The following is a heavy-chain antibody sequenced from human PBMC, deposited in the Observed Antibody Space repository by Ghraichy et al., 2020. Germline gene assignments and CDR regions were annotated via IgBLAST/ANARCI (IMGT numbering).Heavy chain of an antibody. D-gene: IGHD4-23*01. CDR3: AKEGPGRWTDY. CDR2: ISYDGSKK. CDR1: GFTFKSYG. V-gene: IGHV3-30*18. Sequence: GSLRLSCAASGFTFKSYGMQWVRQAPGKGLEWVAVISYDGSKKSFADSVKGRFTISRDNSKNTLYLQMNSLRAEDTAVYYCAKEGPGRWTDYWGQGTLVSVSS. J-gene: IGHJ4*02.